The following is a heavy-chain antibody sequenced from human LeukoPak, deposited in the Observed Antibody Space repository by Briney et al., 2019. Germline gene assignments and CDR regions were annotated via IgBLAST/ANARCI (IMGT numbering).Heavy chain of an antibody. D-gene: IGHD4-23*01. CDR1: GYTFTGYY. Sequence: ASVKVSCKASGYTFTGYYMHWVRQAPGQGLEWMGRINPNNGGTNYAQKFQGRVTMTRDTSISTAYMELSRLRSDDTAVYYCATALKYGGNSGYYFDYWGQGTLVTVSS. CDR2: INPNNGGT. CDR3: ATALKYGGNSGYYFDY. V-gene: IGHV1-2*06. J-gene: IGHJ4*02.